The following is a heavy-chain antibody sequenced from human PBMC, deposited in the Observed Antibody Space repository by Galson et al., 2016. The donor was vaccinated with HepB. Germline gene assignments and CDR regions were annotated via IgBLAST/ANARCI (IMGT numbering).Heavy chain of an antibody. V-gene: IGHV3-30*03. CDR2: ISYDGSNE. CDR3: LTSGSGSYYNVDYYYYMDV. Sequence: SLRLSCAVSGFPFSNSGMHWVRQAPGKGLEWVAVISYDGSNEYYTDSVKGRFTISRDNSKNTLYLQMNSLRAEDTAVYYCLTSGSGSYYNVDYYYYMDVWGKGTTVTASS. D-gene: IGHD3-10*01. CDR1: GFPFSNSG. J-gene: IGHJ6*03.